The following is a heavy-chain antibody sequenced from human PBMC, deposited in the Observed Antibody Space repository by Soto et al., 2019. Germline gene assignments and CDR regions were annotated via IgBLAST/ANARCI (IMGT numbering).Heavy chain of an antibody. Sequence: QVRLQESGPGLVKPSQTLSLTCTVSGDSISSGGYYWSWTRQHPGKGLEWIGYIYYSGSTYYNPSLKSRVTISVDMSKNQFSLKLSSVTAADTAVYYCARAPYQYYFDYWGQGTLVTVSS. D-gene: IGHD2-2*01. J-gene: IGHJ4*02. CDR3: ARAPYQYYFDY. CDR1: GDSISSGGYY. CDR2: IYYSGST. V-gene: IGHV4-31*03.